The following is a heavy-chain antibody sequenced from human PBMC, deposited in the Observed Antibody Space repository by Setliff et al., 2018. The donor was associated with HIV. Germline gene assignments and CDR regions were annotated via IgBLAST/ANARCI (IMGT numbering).Heavy chain of an antibody. CDR1: GGSISSSSYY. Sequence: SETLSLTCTVSGGSISSSSYYWGWIRQPPGKGLEWIGSIYYSGSTFYSSSLRSRLTISVDTSKNQFSLKLSSVTAADTAVYYCARARGNTYYYYYMDVWGKGTTVTVSS. CDR3: ARARGNTYYYYYMDV. V-gene: IGHV4-39*01. J-gene: IGHJ6*03. D-gene: IGHD4-4*01. CDR2: IYYSGST.